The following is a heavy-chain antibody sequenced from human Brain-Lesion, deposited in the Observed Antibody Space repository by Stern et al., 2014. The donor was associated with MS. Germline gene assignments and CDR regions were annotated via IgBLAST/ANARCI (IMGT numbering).Heavy chain of an antibody. CDR2: VSYDGSNK. D-gene: IGHD2/OR15-2a*01. V-gene: IGHV3-30*18. CDR1: GFTFGSCA. J-gene: IGHJ5*02. CDR3: AKDRQYLTYFFDH. Sequence: VQLVESGGGVVQPGRPLRLPCVASGFTFGSCAMHWVRQAPGKGLAWVAGVSYDGSNKYYADSVKGRFTISRDNSQNTLYMQMSSLRPEDTAVYYCAKDRQYLTYFFDHWGQGSLVTVSS.